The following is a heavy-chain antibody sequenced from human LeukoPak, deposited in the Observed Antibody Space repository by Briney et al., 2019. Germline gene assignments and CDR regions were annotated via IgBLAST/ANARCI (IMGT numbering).Heavy chain of an antibody. CDR3: AKESYTYGARNFDY. Sequence: GESLRLSCAASGFTFSSYGMHWVRQAPGKGLEWVAVISYDGSNKYYADSVKGRFTISRDNSKNTLYLQMNSLRAEDTAVYYCAKESYTYGARNFDYWGQGTLVTVSS. V-gene: IGHV3-30*18. CDR2: ISYDGSNK. D-gene: IGHD5-18*01. J-gene: IGHJ4*02. CDR1: GFTFSSYG.